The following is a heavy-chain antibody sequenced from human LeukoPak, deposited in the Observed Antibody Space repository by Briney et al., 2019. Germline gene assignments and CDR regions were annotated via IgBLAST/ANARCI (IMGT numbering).Heavy chain of an antibody. Sequence: ASVKVSCKASGYTFTSYGISWVRPAPGQGLEWMGWISAYNGNTNYAQKLQGRVTMTTDTSTSTAYMELRSLRSDDTAVYYCARALVYGYYDFWSGYYNDYWGQGTLVTVSS. CDR3: ARALVYGYYDFWSGYYNDY. J-gene: IGHJ4*02. D-gene: IGHD3-3*01. CDR1: GYTFTSYG. CDR2: ISAYNGNT. V-gene: IGHV1-18*01.